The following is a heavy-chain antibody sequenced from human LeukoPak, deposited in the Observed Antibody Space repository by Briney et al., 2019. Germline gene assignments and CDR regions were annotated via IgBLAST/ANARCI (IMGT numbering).Heavy chain of an antibody. Sequence: GGSLRLSCAASGFTFSNFWMHWVRQTPGKGLVWVSRINSDGGSTSYADSVKGRFTISRDNAKNTLYLQMNSLRAEDTAVYYCARDRSYYYDSSGYYSKWYFDLWGRGTLVTVSS. CDR3: ARDRSYYYDSSGYYSKWYFDL. V-gene: IGHV3-74*01. D-gene: IGHD3-22*01. CDR2: INSDGGST. CDR1: GFTFSNFW. J-gene: IGHJ2*01.